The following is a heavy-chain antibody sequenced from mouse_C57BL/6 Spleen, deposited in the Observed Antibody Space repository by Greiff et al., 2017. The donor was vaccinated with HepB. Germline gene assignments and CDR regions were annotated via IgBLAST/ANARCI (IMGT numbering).Heavy chain of an antibody. V-gene: IGHV3-6*01. Sequence: EVQLQESGPGLVKPSQSLSLTCSVTGYSITSGYYWNWIRQFPGNKLEWMGYISYDGSNNYNPSLKNRISITRDTSKNQFFLKLNSVTTEDTATYYWARDNDYGAMDYWGQGTSVTVSS. J-gene: IGHJ4*01. CDR2: ISYDGSN. CDR1: GYSITSGYY. CDR3: ARDNDYGAMDY.